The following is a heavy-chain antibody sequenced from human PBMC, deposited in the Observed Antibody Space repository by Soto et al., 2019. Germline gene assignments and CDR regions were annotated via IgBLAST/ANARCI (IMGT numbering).Heavy chain of an antibody. CDR3: ARVPIPYYDSSGYRTYYFDY. D-gene: IGHD3-22*01. CDR2: INPSGGST. J-gene: IGHJ4*02. Sequence: ASVKVSCKASGYTFTSYYMHWVRQAPGQGLEWMGIINPSGGSTSYAQKFQGRVTMTRDTSTSTVYMELSSLRSEDTAVYYCARVPIPYYDSSGYRTYYFDYWGQGTLVTVSS. CDR1: GYTFTSYY. V-gene: IGHV1-46*01.